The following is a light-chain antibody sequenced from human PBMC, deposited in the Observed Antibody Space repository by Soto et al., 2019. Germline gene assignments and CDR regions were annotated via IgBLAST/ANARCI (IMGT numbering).Light chain of an antibody. CDR1: SSNIAINT. V-gene: IGLV1-44*01. Sequence: QSVLTQPPSASGAPGQWVTISCSGGSSNIAINTVNWYLQLPGTDPKLLIYINNQRPSGVSDRCSGSKSGTSASLAITGLQSEDEGDYYCSAWDDSVNGWVFGGGNKLTVL. CDR3: SAWDDSVNGWV. J-gene: IGLJ3*02. CDR2: INN.